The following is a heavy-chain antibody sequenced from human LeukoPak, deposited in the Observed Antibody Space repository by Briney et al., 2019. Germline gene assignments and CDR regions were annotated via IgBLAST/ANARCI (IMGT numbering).Heavy chain of an antibody. Sequence: PGGSLRLSCAASGFTFTSYNMNWVRQAPGKGLEGVSSITSRRSYIYYADSVKGRFTISRDNAKNSLYLQMASLRVEDTAVYYCARDPYSGNYGAYYYYYMDVWGKGTTVTISS. V-gene: IGHV3-21*06. CDR1: GFTFTSYN. J-gene: IGHJ6*03. D-gene: IGHD1-26*01. CDR2: ITSRRSYI. CDR3: ARDPYSGNYGAYYYYYMDV.